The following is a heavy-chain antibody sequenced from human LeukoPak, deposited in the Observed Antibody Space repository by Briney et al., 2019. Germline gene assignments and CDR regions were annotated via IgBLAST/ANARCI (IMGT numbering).Heavy chain of an antibody. CDR1: GGSINSYY. V-gene: IGHV4-4*07. J-gene: IGHJ4*02. D-gene: IGHD3-10*01. Sequence: PSDTPSLTCTVSGGSINSYYWAWVRQPAGKGLAWIGRIYTTGPTNYSPSLKSRLTMALDTSRNQFSLKLRSVTAADTAVYYCGRQGYTASYYFVDYWSQGTLVTVSS. CDR3: GRQGYTASYYFVDY. CDR2: IYTTGPT.